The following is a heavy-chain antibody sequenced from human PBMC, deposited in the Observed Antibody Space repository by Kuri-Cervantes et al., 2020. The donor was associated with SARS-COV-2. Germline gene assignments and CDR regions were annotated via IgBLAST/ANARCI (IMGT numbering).Heavy chain of an antibody. CDR2: IIPIFGIA. Sequence: SVKVSCKASGGTFSSYAISWVRQAPGQGLEWMGGIIPIFGIANYAQKFQGRITITADKSTSTAYMELSSLRSEDTAVYYCARQAGTGHRGGMDVWGQGTTVTVSS. CDR3: ARQAGTGHRGGMDV. J-gene: IGHJ6*02. V-gene: IGHV1-69*10. D-gene: IGHD6-19*01. CDR1: GGTFSSYA.